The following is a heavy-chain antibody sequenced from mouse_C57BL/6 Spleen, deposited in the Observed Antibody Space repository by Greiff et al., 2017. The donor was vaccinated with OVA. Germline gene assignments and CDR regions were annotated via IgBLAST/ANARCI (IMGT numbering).Heavy chain of an antibody. D-gene: IGHD4-1*01. Sequence: EVKLMESGGGLVKPGGSLKLSCAASGFTFSDYGMHWVRQAPEKGLEWVAYISSGSSTIYYADTVKGRFTISRDNAKNALFLQMTSLRSEDTAMYYCARTAWFAYWGQGTLVTVSA. CDR2: ISSGSSTI. CDR1: GFTFSDYG. CDR3: ARTAWFAY. V-gene: IGHV5-17*01. J-gene: IGHJ3*01.